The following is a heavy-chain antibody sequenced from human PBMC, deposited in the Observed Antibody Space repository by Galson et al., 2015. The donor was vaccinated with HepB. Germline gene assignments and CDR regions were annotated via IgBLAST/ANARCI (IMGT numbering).Heavy chain of an antibody. Sequence: SLRLSCAASGFTFDDYAMHWVRQAPGKGLEWVSGVTWNSGILGYADSVNGRFTISRDNAKNSLFLQMNSLRPEDTAFYYCAKGSEPFTNLGGDSRHLLNCDYWGQGTPASVPS. D-gene: IGHD3-3*01. CDR3: AKGSEPFTNLGGDSRHLLNCDY. CDR2: VTWNSGIL. CDR1: GFTFDDYA. J-gene: IGHJ4*02. V-gene: IGHV3-9*01.